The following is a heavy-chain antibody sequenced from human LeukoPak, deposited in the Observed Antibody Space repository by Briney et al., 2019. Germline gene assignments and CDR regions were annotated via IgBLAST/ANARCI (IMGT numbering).Heavy chain of an antibody. Sequence: GESLKISFKGSGYSFTSYWIGWVRQMPGKGLEWMGIIYPGDSDTRYSPSFQGQVTISADKSISTAYLQWSSLKASDTAMYYCARAYTTYYYDSSGYNHDAFDIWGQGTMVTVSS. V-gene: IGHV5-51*01. CDR2: IYPGDSDT. J-gene: IGHJ3*02. D-gene: IGHD3-22*01. CDR3: ARAYTTYYYDSSGYNHDAFDI. CDR1: GYSFTSYW.